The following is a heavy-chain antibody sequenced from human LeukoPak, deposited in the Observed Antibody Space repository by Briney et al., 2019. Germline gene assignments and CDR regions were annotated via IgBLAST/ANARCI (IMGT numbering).Heavy chain of an antibody. J-gene: IGHJ6*03. CDR3: ARVTGFADYMDV. CDR1: GFTFSSYG. CDR2: IRYDGSNK. D-gene: IGHD1-14*01. V-gene: IGHV3-30*02. Sequence: GGSLRLSCAASGFTFSSYGMHWVRQAPGKGLEWVAFIRYDGSNKYYADSVKGRFTISRDNAKNSLYLQMNSLRAEDTAVYYCARVTGFADYMDVWGKGTTVTVSS.